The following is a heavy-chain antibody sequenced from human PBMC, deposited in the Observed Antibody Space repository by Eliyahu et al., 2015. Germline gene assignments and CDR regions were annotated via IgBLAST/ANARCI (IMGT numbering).Heavy chain of an antibody. CDR3: ARRDRWLRGDFDY. CDR1: GYSISXGYX. D-gene: IGHD5-12*01. CDR2: IYHSGST. V-gene: IGHV4-38-2*02. Sequence: QVQLQESGPGLVKPSETLSLTCTXXGYSISXGYXWGWIRQPPGKGLEWIGSIYHSGSTYYNPSLKSRVTISVDTSKNQFSLKLSSVTAADTAVYYCARRDRWLRGDFDYWGQGTLVTVSS. J-gene: IGHJ4*02.